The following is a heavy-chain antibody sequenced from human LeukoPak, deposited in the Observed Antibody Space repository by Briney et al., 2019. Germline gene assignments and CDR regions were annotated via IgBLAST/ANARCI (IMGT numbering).Heavy chain of an antibody. CDR1: GGTFSSYA. CDR2: IIPIFGTA. Sequence: GSSVKVSCKASGGTFSSYAISWVRQAPGQGLEWMGGIIPIFGTANYAQKFQGRVTITADKSTSTAYMELSSLRSEDTAVYYCARRIQREESTSGAFDIWGQGTMVTVSS. J-gene: IGHJ3*02. V-gene: IGHV1-69*06. CDR3: ARRIQREESTSGAFDI. D-gene: IGHD2/OR15-2a*01.